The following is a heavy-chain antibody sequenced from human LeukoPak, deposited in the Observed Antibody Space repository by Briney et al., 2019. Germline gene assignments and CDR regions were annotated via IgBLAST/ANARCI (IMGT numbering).Heavy chain of an antibody. CDR1: GFTGSSNY. V-gene: IGHV3-53*01. CDR2: IYSGGST. Sequence: GGSLRLSCAASGFTGSSNYMSWVRQAPGKGLEWVSVIYSGGSTYYADSVKGRFTISRDNSKNTLYLQMNSLRAEDTAVYYCARGGYYGGTLGTFDIWGQGTMVTVSS. D-gene: IGHD4-23*01. J-gene: IGHJ3*02. CDR3: ARGGYYGGTLGTFDI.